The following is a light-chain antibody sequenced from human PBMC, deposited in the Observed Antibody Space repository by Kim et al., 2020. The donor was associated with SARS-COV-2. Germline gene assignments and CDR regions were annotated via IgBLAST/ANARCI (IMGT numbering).Light chain of an antibody. Sequence: QPVLTQSPSASASLGASVKLTCTLSSGHSSYAIAWHQQQPEKGPRYLMKLNSDGSHSKGDGIPDRFSGSSSGAERYLTISSLQSEDEADYYCQAWVTGIGGIFGGGTQLTVL. V-gene: IGLV4-69*01. CDR1: SGHSSYA. CDR2: LNSDGSH. CDR3: QAWVTGIGGI. J-gene: IGLJ2*01.